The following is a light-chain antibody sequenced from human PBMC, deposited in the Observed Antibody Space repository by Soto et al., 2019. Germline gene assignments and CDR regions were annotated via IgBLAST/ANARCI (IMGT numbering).Light chain of an antibody. Sequence: QLVLTQSSSASASLGSSVKLTCTLSSGHSSYIIAWHQQQPGKAPRYLMNLEGRGSYNKGSGVPDRFSGSSSGADRYLTISNIQFEAEADYYCETWDSHTWVFRGGTKLTVL. CDR1: SGHSSYI. V-gene: IGLV4-60*02. CDR3: ETWDSHTWV. CDR2: LEGRGSY. J-gene: IGLJ3*02.